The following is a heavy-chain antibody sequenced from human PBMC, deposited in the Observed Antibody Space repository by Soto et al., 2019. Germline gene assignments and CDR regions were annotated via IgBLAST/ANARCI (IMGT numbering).Heavy chain of an antibody. D-gene: IGHD1-26*01. CDR3: ASPRSSHKDAFDI. CDR2: IYPGDSDT. CDR1: GYSFTSYW. V-gene: IGHV5-51*01. Sequence: GESLQISCKGSGYSFTSYWIGWVRPMPGKGLEWMGIIYPGDSDTRYSPSFQGQVTISADKSISTAYLQWSSLKASDTAMYYCASPRSSHKDAFDIWGQGTMVTVSS. J-gene: IGHJ3*02.